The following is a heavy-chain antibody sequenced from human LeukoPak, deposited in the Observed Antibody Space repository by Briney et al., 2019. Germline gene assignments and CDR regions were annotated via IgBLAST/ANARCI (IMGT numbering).Heavy chain of an antibody. V-gene: IGHV3-30*03. Sequence: GGSLRLSCAASGFTFSSYGMHWVRQAPGKGLEWVAVISYDGSNKYYADSVKGRFTISRDNAKNSLYLQMNSLRAEDTAVYYCARDPSPSESGSTSCYWDYWGQGTLVTVSS. J-gene: IGHJ4*02. CDR1: GFTFSSYG. CDR2: ISYDGSNK. D-gene: IGHD2-2*01. CDR3: ARDPSPSESGSTSCYWDY.